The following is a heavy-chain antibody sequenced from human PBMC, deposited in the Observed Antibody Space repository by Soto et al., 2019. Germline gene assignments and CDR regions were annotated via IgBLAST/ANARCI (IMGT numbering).Heavy chain of an antibody. D-gene: IGHD6-13*01. V-gene: IGHV3-23*01. J-gene: IGHJ4*02. CDR2: ISGSGGST. CDR1: GFTFSSYA. Sequence: PGGSLRLSCAASGFTFSSYAMSWVRQAPGKGLEWVSAISGSGGSTYYADSVKGRFTISRDNSKNTLYLQMNSLRAEDTAVYYCAKDRLRLLWRSSSPPTSFDYWGQGTLVTVSS. CDR3: AKDRLRLLWRSSSPPTSFDY.